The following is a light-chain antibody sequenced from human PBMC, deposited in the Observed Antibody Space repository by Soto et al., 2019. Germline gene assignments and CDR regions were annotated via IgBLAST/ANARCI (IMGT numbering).Light chain of an antibody. V-gene: IGKV3-11*01. J-gene: IGKJ1*01. Sequence: EIVLTQSPATLSLSPGERATLSCRASQSVASYLAWYQQRPGQAPRLLISDASKRATGIPGRISGSASGTDFTLTISSLEPEDFAVYDCQQRSNWPRTFGQGTRVDIK. CDR1: QSVASY. CDR3: QQRSNWPRT. CDR2: DAS.